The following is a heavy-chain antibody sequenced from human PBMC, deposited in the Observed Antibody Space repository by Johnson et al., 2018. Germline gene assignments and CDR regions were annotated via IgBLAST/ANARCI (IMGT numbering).Heavy chain of an antibody. D-gene: IGHD2-2*01. CDR2: ISGSGGST. V-gene: IGHV3-23*04. CDR3: AKRAAAALLGYEYMDV. J-gene: IGHJ6*03. Sequence: VQLVESGGGLVQPGGSLRLSCAASGFTVSNKYMSWVRQAPGKGLEWVSAISGSGGSTYYADSVKGRFTISRDNSKNTLYLQLNSLRGEDTAVYYWAKRAAAALLGYEYMDVWGKGTTVTVSS. CDR1: GFTVSNKY.